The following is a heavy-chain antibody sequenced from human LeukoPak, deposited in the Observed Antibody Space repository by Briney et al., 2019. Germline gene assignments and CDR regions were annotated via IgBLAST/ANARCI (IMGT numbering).Heavy chain of an antibody. CDR1: GYTFTGYY. Sequence: PGASVKVSCKASGYTFTGYYMHWVRQAPGQGLEWMGWINPNSGGTNYAQKFQGRVTMTSDTSISTAYMELNRLRSDDTAVYYCARENDGDYVEDNWFDPWGQGTLVTVSS. V-gene: IGHV1-2*02. CDR3: ARENDGDYVEDNWFDP. CDR2: INPNSGGT. J-gene: IGHJ5*02. D-gene: IGHD4-17*01.